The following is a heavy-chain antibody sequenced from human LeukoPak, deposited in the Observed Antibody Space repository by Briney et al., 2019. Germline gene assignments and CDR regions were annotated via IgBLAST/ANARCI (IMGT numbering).Heavy chain of an antibody. J-gene: IGHJ4*02. D-gene: IGHD2/OR15-2a*01. CDR3: AKDKGPVASTQIDY. CDR1: GFTFDDYV. Sequence: GRSLRLSCAGSGFTFDDYVMHWARQAPGKGLEWVSGISWNSGNIDYADSVKGRFTISRDNTKSSLYLQMNSLRVEDTALYYCAKDKGPVASTQIDYWGLGTLVTVSS. V-gene: IGHV3-9*01. CDR2: ISWNSGNI.